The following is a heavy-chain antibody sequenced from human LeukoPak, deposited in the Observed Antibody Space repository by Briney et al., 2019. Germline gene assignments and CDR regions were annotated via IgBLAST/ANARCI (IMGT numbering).Heavy chain of an antibody. Sequence: GESLKISCKGSGYSFTSYWIGWVRQMPGKGLEWMGIIHPGDSDTRYSPSFQGQVTISADKSISTAYLQWSSLKASDTAMYYCARPRDRQVGWFDPWGQGTLVTVSS. CDR3: ARPRDRQVGWFDP. J-gene: IGHJ5*02. D-gene: IGHD2-21*02. V-gene: IGHV5-51*01. CDR2: IHPGDSDT. CDR1: GYSFTSYW.